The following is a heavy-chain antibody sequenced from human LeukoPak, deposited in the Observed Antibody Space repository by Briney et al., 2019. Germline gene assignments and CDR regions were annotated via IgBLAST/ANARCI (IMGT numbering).Heavy chain of an antibody. CDR1: GFTFTSSA. V-gene: IGHV1-58*01. D-gene: IGHD6-13*01. CDR3: AADVAAADRDY. CDR2: IVVGSGNT. Sequence: ASVKVSCKASGFTFTSSAVQWVRQARGQRLEWIGWIVVGSGNTNYAQKFRERVTITRDMSTSTAYMELSSLRSEDTAVYYCAADVAAADRDYWGQGTLVTVSS. J-gene: IGHJ4*02.